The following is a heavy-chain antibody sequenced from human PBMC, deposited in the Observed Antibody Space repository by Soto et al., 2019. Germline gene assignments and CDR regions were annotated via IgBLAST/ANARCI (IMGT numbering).Heavy chain of an antibody. CDR3: ANTYNSSWYYFDY. Sequence: EVQLLESGGGLVQPGGSLRLSCAASGFTFSSYAMSWVRQAPGKGLEWVSAISGSGGSTYYADSVKGRFTISRDNSKNTLYLQMNSLRAEDTAVYYCANTYNSSWYYFDYWGQGTLVTVSS. V-gene: IGHV3-23*01. D-gene: IGHD6-13*01. CDR2: ISGSGGST. J-gene: IGHJ4*02. CDR1: GFTFSSYA.